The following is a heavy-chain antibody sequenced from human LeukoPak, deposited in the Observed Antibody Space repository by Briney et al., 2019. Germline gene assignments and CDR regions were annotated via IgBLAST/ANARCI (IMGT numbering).Heavy chain of an antibody. CDR3: AKDRVGAHLDY. CDR1: GFIYNFG. Sequence: GGSLRLSCTASGFIYNFGLMWVRQAPGKGLEWVSAISNDGGGTTYADFVKGRFTISRDNSKNTLYLQMNSLRAEDTAVYYCAKDRVGAHLDYWGQGTLVTVSS. CDR2: ISNDGGGT. D-gene: IGHD1-26*01. V-gene: IGHV3-23*01. J-gene: IGHJ4*02.